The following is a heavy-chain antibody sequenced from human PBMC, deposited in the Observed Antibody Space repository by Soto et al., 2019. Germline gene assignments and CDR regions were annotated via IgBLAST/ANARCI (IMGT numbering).Heavy chain of an antibody. CDR3: ARDGVSSTEYTWNYGTYFDY. CDR1: GDTFTGYA. D-gene: IGHD1-7*01. V-gene: IGHV1-3*01. CDR2: INAGNGNT. Sequence: GASVKVSCKASGDTFTGYAFHWVRQAPGQRLEWMGWINAGNGNTKYSQKFQGRVAITRDTSASTAYMELSSLRSEDTAVYYCARDGVSSTEYTWNYGTYFDYWGQGALVTVSS. J-gene: IGHJ4*02.